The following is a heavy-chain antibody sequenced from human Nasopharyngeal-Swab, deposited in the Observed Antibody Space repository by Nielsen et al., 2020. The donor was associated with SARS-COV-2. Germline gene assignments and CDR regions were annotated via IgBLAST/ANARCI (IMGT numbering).Heavy chain of an antibody. CDR1: GFTFSTYD. J-gene: IGHJ4*02. CDR2: IGTAGDT. Sequence: GESLKISCAASGFTFSTYDMHWVRQATGKSLQWVSAIGTAGDTYYPGSVKGRFTISRENAKNSLYLQMNSLRAEDTAVYYCARTSGYDFLPDYWGQGTLVTVFS. CDR3: ARTSGYDFLPDY. D-gene: IGHD3/OR15-3a*01. V-gene: IGHV3-13*01.